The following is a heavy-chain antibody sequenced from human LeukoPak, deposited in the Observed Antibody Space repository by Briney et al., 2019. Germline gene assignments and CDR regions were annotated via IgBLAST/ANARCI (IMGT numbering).Heavy chain of an antibody. CDR1: DDPINSGVYY. CDR3: ARAKKRSGRSRNFYLDV. Sequence: SETLSLTCTVSDDPINSGVYYWNWIRQPAGKGLEWIGHIYTSGTTTNSNPSLKSRVAISLDTSKTHISLKLSSVTAADTAVYYCARAKKRSGRSRNFYLDVWGKGTTVTVSS. V-gene: IGHV4-61*09. J-gene: IGHJ6*03. CDR2: IYTSGTTT. D-gene: IGHD1-26*01.